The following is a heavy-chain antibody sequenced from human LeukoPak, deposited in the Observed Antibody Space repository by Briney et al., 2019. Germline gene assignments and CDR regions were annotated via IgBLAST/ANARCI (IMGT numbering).Heavy chain of an antibody. Sequence: SETLSLTCTVSGGPISSGSYYWSWIRQPAGKGLEWIGRIYTSGSTNYNPSLKSRVTISVDTSKNQFSLKLSSVTAADTAVYYCARDLRGDYFDYWGQGTLVTVSS. V-gene: IGHV4-61*02. CDR3: ARDLRGDYFDY. CDR2: IYTSGST. J-gene: IGHJ4*02. CDR1: GGPISSGSYY.